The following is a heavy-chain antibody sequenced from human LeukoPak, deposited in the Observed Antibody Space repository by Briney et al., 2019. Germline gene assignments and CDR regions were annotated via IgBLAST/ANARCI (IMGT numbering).Heavy chain of an antibody. D-gene: IGHD3-10*01. Sequence: SETLSLTCTVSGGSISSYYWSWIRQPPGKGLEWIGYIYYSGSTNYNPSLKSRVTISVDTSKNQFSLKLSSVTAADTAVYYCARVRITMVRGVMSNYFDYWGQGTLVTVSS. CDR3: ARVRITMVRGVMSNYFDY. J-gene: IGHJ4*02. CDR1: GGSISSYY. CDR2: IYYSGST. V-gene: IGHV4-59*01.